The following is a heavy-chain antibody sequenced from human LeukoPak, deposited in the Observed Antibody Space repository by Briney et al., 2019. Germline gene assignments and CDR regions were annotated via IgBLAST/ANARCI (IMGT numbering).Heavy chain of an antibody. Sequence: GGSLRLSCAASGFTFSSYAMNWVRQAPGKGLEWVSSISSGSSYIYYTDSVKGRFTISRDNAKNSLYLQMNSLRAEDTAVYYCAREDASAFDIWGQGTMVTVSS. J-gene: IGHJ3*02. V-gene: IGHV3-21*01. CDR2: ISSGSSYI. CDR3: AREDASAFDI. CDR1: GFTFSSYA. D-gene: IGHD2-2*01.